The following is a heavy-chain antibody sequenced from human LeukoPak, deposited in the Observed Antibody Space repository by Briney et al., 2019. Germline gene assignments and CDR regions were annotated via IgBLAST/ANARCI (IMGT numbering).Heavy chain of an antibody. J-gene: IGHJ4*02. D-gene: IGHD2-21*02. V-gene: IGHV4-34*01. CDR1: GGSFGGYY. CDR3: ARGSPQHIVVVTAIQPFDY. CDR2: INHSGST. Sequence: PSETLSLTCAVYGGSFGGYYWSWIRQPPGKGLEWIGEINHSGSTNYNPSLKSRVTISVDTSKNQFSLKLSSVTAADTAVYYCARGSPQHIVVVTAIQPFDYWGQGTQVTVSS.